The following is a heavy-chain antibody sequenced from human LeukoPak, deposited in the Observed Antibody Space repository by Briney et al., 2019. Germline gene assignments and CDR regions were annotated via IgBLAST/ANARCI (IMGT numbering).Heavy chain of an antibody. Sequence: ASVKVSFKVSGYTFSDYYMHWVQQAPGKGLEWMGLVDPEDGETIYADKFQGRVTISADTSTDTAYMELSSLRSEDTAVYYCATLTGIAEGVNLLPVDYWGRGTLVTVSS. CDR2: VDPEDGET. V-gene: IGHV1-69-2*01. CDR1: GYTFSDYY. D-gene: IGHD6-13*01. CDR3: ATLTGIAEGVNLLPVDY. J-gene: IGHJ4*02.